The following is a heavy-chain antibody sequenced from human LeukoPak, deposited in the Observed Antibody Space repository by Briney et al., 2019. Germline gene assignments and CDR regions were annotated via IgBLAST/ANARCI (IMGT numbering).Heavy chain of an antibody. D-gene: IGHD6-13*01. CDR2: ISYDGSNK. CDR1: GFTFSSYA. J-gene: IGHJ6*02. Sequence: GGSLRLSCAASGFTFSSYAMHWVRQAPGKGLEWVAVISYDGSNKYYADSVKGRFTISRDNSKNTLYLQMNSLRAEDTAVYYCARDSSSWYFADYYYGMDVWGQGTTVTVSS. CDR3: ARDSSSWYFADYYYGMDV. V-gene: IGHV3-30-3*01.